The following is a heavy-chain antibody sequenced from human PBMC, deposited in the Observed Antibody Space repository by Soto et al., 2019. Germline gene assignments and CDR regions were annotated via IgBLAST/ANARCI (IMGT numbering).Heavy chain of an antibody. D-gene: IGHD3-22*01. V-gene: IGHV1-2*04. J-gene: IGHJ3*02. Sequence: GASVKVSCKASGYTFTGYYMHWVRQAPGQGLEWMGCINPNSGGTNYAQKFQGWVTMTRDTSISTAYMELSRLRSDDTAVYYCARDRGDYYDSSGYYLDAFDIWGQGTMVTVSS. CDR2: INPNSGGT. CDR1: GYTFTGYY. CDR3: ARDRGDYYDSSGYYLDAFDI.